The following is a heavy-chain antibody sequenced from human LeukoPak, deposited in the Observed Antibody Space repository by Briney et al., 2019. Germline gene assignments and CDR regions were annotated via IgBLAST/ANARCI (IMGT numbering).Heavy chain of an antibody. CDR3: AGAAAGTLYNWFDP. V-gene: IGHV4-34*01. J-gene: IGHJ5*02. Sequence: PSETQSLTCAVYGGSFSGYYWSWIRQPPGKGLEWIGEINHSGSTNYNPSLKSRVTISVDTSKNQFSLKLSSVTAADTAVYYCAGAAAGTLYNWFDPWGQGTLVTVSS. D-gene: IGHD6-13*01. CDR2: INHSGST. CDR1: GGSFSGYY.